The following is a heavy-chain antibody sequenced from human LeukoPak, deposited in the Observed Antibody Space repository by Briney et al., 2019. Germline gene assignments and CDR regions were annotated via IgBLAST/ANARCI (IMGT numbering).Heavy chain of an antibody. CDR1: GLTFSNAR. CDR2: IKWRTDGGTT. V-gene: IGHV3-15*01. Sequence: GGSLRLSCAPAGLTFSNARTSWVRHAAGEGREGVGRIKWRTDGGTTDYAAPVKGRFTLSRDDSNDTLYLQMTSLKIEDTAVYYCTTDQDGFNPGFWGQGTLVTVSS. CDR3: TTDQDGFNPGF. J-gene: IGHJ4*02. D-gene: IGHD5-24*01.